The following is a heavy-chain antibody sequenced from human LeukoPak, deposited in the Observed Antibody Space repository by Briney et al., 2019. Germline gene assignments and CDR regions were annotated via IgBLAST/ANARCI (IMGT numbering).Heavy chain of an antibody. V-gene: IGHV3-23*01. CDR3: AKRLVGATNFDY. CDR2: ISGSGGST. J-gene: IGHJ4*02. CDR1: GFSFSSYS. D-gene: IGHD1-26*01. Sequence: GGSLRLSCVVSGFSFSSYSMNWVRQAPGKGLEWVSAISGSGGSTYYADSVKGRFTISRDNSKNTLYLQMNSLRAEDTAVYYCAKRLVGATNFDYWGQGTLVTVSS.